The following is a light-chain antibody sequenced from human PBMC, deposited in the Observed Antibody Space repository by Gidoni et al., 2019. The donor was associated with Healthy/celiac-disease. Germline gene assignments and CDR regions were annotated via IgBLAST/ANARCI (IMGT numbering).Light chain of an antibody. CDR1: QSISNY. CDR3: QQSYSTPLT. J-gene: IGKJ4*01. V-gene: IGKV1-39*01. Sequence: DLQMTQSPSSLSASVGDRVTITCQASQSISNYLNWYQQKPGKAPKLLIYAASSLQSGVPSRFSGSGSGTDFTLTISSLQPEDFATYYCQQSYSTPLTFGGGTKVEIK. CDR2: AAS.